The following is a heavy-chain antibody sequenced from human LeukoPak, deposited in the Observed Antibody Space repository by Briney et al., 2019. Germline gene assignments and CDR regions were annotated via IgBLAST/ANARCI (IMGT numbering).Heavy chain of an antibody. CDR1: GYTFTGYY. D-gene: IGHD3-22*01. J-gene: IGHJ3*02. Sequence: ASVKVSCKASGYTFTGYYMHWVRQAPGQGLEWMGWINPNSGGTNYAQKFQGRVTMTRDTSIHTAYMELSRLRSDDTAVYYCARVTGYYYGSTDYYHHAFDIWGQGTMVTVSS. V-gene: IGHV1-2*02. CDR3: ARVTGYYYGSTDYYHHAFDI. CDR2: INPNSGGT.